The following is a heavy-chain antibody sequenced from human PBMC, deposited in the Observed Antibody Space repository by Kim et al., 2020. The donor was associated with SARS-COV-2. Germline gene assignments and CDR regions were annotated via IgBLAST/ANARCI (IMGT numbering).Heavy chain of an antibody. Sequence: GGSLRLSCAASGFTFSSYGMHWVRQAPGKGLEWVAVIWYDGSNKYYADSVKGRFTISRDNSKNTLYLQMNSLRAEDTAVYYCARAHDYGDYEDYYGMDVWGQGTTVTVSS. J-gene: IGHJ6*02. CDR2: IWYDGSNK. CDR1: GFTFSSYG. V-gene: IGHV3-33*01. D-gene: IGHD4-17*01. CDR3: ARAHDYGDYEDYYGMDV.